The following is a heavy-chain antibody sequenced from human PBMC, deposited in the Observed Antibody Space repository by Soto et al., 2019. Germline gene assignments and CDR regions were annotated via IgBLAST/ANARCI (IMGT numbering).Heavy chain of an antibody. CDR1: GGSFSGYY. J-gene: IGHJ6*03. Sequence: SETLSLTCAVYGGSFSGYYWSWIRQPPRKGLEWIGEINHSGSTNYNPSLKSRVTISVDTSKNQFSLKLSSVTAADTAVYYCARGFDSSQAAYYYYYYMDVWGKGTTVTAP. D-gene: IGHD3-9*01. V-gene: IGHV4-34*01. CDR2: INHSGST. CDR3: ARGFDSSQAAYYYYYYMDV.